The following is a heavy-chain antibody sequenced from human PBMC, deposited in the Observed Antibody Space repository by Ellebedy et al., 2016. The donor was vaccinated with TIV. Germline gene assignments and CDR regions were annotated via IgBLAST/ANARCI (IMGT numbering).Heavy chain of an antibody. V-gene: IGHV4-59*02. CDR3: ARDFRGVDEPLDI. J-gene: IGHJ3*02. Sequence: MPSETLSLTCTVSGGSVKSYYWSWVRQPPGKGLEWIGYVYHSGDTKYNPSLKSRVSMSLDMSKNHFSLRLTSVTATDTAVYYCARDFRGVDEPLDIWGQGTMVTVSS. D-gene: IGHD3-10*01. CDR2: VYHSGDT. CDR1: GGSVKSYY.